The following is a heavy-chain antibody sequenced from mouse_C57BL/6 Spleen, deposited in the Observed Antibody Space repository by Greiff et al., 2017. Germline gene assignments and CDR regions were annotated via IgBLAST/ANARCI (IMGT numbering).Heavy chain of an antibody. D-gene: IGHD2-3*01. V-gene: IGHV2-5*01. CDR3: SKNWYDGYYVGAMDY. Sequence: VQLQQSGPGLVQPSQSLSITCTVSGFSLTSYGVHWVRQSPGKGLEWLGVIWRGGSTDYNAAFMSRLSITKDNSKSQVFFKMNSLQADDTAIYYCSKNWYDGYYVGAMDYWGQGTSVTVSS. CDR1: GFSLTSYG. CDR2: IWRGGST. J-gene: IGHJ4*01.